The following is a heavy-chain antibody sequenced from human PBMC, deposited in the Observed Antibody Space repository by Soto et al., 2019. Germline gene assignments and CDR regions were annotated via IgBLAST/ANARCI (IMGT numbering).Heavy chain of an antibody. CDR1: GGSISSYY. CDR3: ARDPGYCSGGSCHNWFDP. CDR2: IYYSGST. D-gene: IGHD2-15*01. Sequence: PSETLSLTCTVSGGSISSYYWSWIRQPPGKGLEWIGYIYYSGSTYYNPSLKSRVTISVDTSKNQFSLKLSSVTAADTAVYYCARDPGYCSGGSCHNWFDPWGQGTLVTVSS. V-gene: IGHV4-59*12. J-gene: IGHJ5*02.